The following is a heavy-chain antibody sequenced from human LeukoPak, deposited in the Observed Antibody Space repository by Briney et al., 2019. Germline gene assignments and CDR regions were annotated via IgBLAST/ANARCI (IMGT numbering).Heavy chain of an antibody. J-gene: IGHJ6*03. CDR3: ARTARSHDYYYMDV. Sequence: ASVKVSCKASGYTFIRNGISWVRQAPGQGLECMGWINPNSGGTNYAQKFQGRVTMTRDTSISTAYMELSRLRSDDTAVYYCARTARSHDYYYMDVWGKGTTVTVSS. CDR2: INPNSGGT. V-gene: IGHV1-2*02. D-gene: IGHD6-6*01. CDR1: GYTFIRNG.